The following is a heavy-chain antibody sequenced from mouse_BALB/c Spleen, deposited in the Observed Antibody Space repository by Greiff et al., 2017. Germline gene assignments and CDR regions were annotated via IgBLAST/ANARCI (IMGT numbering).Heavy chain of an antibody. CDR2: INSNGGST. Sequence: EVMLVESGGGLVKLGGSLKLSCAASGFTFSSYYMSWVRQTPEKRLELVAAINSNGGSTYYPDTVKGRFTISRDNAKNTLYLQMSSLKSEDTALYYCARHGDSPYFDYWGQGTTLTVSS. J-gene: IGHJ2*01. CDR1: GFTFSSYY. V-gene: IGHV5-6-2*01. CDR3: ARHGDSPYFDY.